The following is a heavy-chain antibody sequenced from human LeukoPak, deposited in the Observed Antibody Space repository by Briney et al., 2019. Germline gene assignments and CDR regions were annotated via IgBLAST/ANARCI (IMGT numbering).Heavy chain of an antibody. J-gene: IGHJ6*02. Sequence: SETLSLTCAVYGGSFSGYYWSWIRQPPGKGLEWIGSIYYSGSTYYNPSLKSRVTISVDTSKNRFSLKLSSVTAADTAMYYCARSYSSSDHYYYYGMDVWGQGTTVTVSS. CDR1: GGSFSGYY. V-gene: IGHV4-34*01. CDR3: ARSYSSSDHYYYYGMDV. CDR2: IYYSGST. D-gene: IGHD6-13*01.